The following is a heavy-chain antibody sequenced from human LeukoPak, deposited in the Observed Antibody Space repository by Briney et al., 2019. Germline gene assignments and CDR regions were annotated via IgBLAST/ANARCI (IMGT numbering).Heavy chain of an antibody. Sequence: ASVKVSCKASGYTFTGYYMHWVRQAPGQGREWMGWINPNSGGTNYAQKFQGRVTMTRDTSISTAYMELSRLRSDDTAVYYCARTKYYYDSSGYYYSYWGQGTLVTVSS. CDR2: INPNSGGT. V-gene: IGHV1-2*02. CDR1: GYTFTGYY. J-gene: IGHJ4*02. CDR3: ARTKYYYDSSGYYYSY. D-gene: IGHD3-22*01.